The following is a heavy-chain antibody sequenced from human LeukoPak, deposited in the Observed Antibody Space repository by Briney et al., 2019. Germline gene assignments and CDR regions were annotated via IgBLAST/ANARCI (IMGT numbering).Heavy chain of an antibody. CDR3: AELGITMIGGV. V-gene: IGHV3-7*01. D-gene: IGHD3-10*02. Sequence: GGSLRLSCAAYGFTFSSYWMTWVRQAPGKGLEWVANIKEDGSEKYYVDSVRGRFTISRDNAKNSLYLQMNSLRAEDTAVYYCAELGITMIGGVWGKGTTVTISS. CDR2: IKEDGSEK. CDR1: GFTFSSYW. J-gene: IGHJ6*04.